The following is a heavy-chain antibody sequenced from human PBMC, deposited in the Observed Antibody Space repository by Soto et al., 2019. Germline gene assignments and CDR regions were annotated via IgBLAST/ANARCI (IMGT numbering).Heavy chain of an antibody. CDR1: GFTFREYV. CDR2: IGRGDDK. D-gene: IGHD2-15*01. Sequence: PRRSLSLSFEASGFTFREYVMNWVRQGPGKGLEWVSTIGRGDDKYYADSVKGRFTISRDTSKNTLFLQMNSLRAEDTALYFCAKDGTTGGQHYYGMDVWGQGTTVTVAS. CDR3: AKDGTTGGQHYYGMDV. J-gene: IGHJ6*02. V-gene: IGHV3-23*01.